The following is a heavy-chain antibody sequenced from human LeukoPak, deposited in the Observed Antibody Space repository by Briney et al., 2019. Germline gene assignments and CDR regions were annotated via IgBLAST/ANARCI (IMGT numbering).Heavy chain of an antibody. J-gene: IGHJ3*02. V-gene: IGHV4-59*01. D-gene: IGHD3-16*02. CDR3: ARDCYDYVWGSYPSHGYAFDI. CDR1: GGSISSYY. Sequence: PSETRSLTCTVSGGSISSYYWSWIRQPPGKGLEWIGYIYYSGSTNYNPSLKSRVTISVDTSKNQFSLKLSSVTAADTAVYYCARDCYDYVWGSYPSHGYAFDIWGQGTMVTVSS. CDR2: IYYSGST.